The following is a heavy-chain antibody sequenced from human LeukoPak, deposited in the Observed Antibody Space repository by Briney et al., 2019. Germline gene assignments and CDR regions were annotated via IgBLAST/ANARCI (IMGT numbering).Heavy chain of an antibody. CDR1: GFTFSSYA. J-gene: IGHJ4*02. CDR2: ISSSSSYI. V-gene: IGHV3-21*01. Sequence: GGSLRLSCAASGFTFSSYAMSWVRQAPGKGLEWVSSISSSSSYIYYADSVKGRFTISRDNAKNSLYLQMNSLRAEDTAVYYCARLWYSSSSVDILRPDYWGQGTLVTVSS. D-gene: IGHD6-6*01. CDR3: ARLWYSSSSVDILRPDY.